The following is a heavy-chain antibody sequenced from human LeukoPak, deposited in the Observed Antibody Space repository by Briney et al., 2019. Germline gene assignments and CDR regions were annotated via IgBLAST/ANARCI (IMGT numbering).Heavy chain of an antibody. CDR3: ARVGQAYDFWSGYYT. D-gene: IGHD3-3*01. Sequence: SETLSLTCTVSGGSLSSGRYYWGWVRQPAGGGREWIGRIYTSGSTNYNPSRKSRVTISVDTSKNQFSLKLSSVTAADTAVYYCARVGQAYDFWSGYYTWGQGTLVTVSS. CDR2: IYTSGST. J-gene: IGHJ5*02. CDR1: GGSLSSGRYY. V-gene: IGHV4-61*02.